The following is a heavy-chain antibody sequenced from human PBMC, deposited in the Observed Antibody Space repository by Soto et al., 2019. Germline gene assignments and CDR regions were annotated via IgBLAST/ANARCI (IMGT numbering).Heavy chain of an antibody. J-gene: IGHJ4*02. V-gene: IGHV1-18*04. CDR3: AITRSYGSQRPFHY. CDR2: ISPYNGNT. CDR1: GYAFTSYV. D-gene: IGHD5-18*01. Sequence: ASVKVSCKASGYAFTSYVISWVRQASGQGLEWMGWISPYNGNTKYAQKLQGRVTMTTDTSTSTGYMELRSLTSDDTAVYYCAITRSYGSQRPFHYWGQGTLVTVSS.